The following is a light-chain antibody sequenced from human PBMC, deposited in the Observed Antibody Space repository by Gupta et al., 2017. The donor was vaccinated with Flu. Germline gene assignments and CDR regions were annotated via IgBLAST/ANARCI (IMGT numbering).Light chain of an antibody. CDR3: AESYDSRCGWV. J-gene: IGLJ3*02. V-gene: IGLV1-44*01. CDR1: DSNIGGNS. CDR2: SND. Sequence: QSVVTQPPSASGTPGQKVTVSCSGSDSNIGGNSVSWYQHLPGTAPKLLLHSNDQRPSGVTDRLLCSKTGTSASPVISGLQSEDEGDDYCAESYDSRCGWVFGGGTKVTVL.